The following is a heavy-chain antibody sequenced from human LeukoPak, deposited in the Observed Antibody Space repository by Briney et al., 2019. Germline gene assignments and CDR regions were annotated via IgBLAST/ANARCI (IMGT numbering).Heavy chain of an antibody. D-gene: IGHD4-17*01. V-gene: IGHV4-39*07. CDR2: IYYSGST. J-gene: IGHJ5*02. CDR1: GGSISSYY. Sequence: PSETLSLTCTVSGGSISSYYWGWIRQPPGKGLEWIGSIYYSGSTYYNPSLKSRVTISVDTSKNQFSLKLSSVTAADTAVYYCARVEASTTGNWFDPWGQGTLVTVSS. CDR3: ARVEASTTGNWFDP.